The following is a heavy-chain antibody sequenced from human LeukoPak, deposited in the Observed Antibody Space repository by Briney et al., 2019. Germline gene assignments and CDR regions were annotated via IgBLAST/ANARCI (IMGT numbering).Heavy chain of an antibody. Sequence: ASVTVSCKASGYTFTSYGISWVRQAPGQGLEWMGWISAYNGNTNYAQKLQGRVTMTTDTSTSTAYMELRSLRSDDTAVYYCARRGRYCSGGSCYGWWFDPWGQGTLVTVSS. V-gene: IGHV1-18*01. CDR2: ISAYNGNT. CDR1: GYTFTSYG. CDR3: ARRGRYCSGGSCYGWWFDP. J-gene: IGHJ5*02. D-gene: IGHD2-15*01.